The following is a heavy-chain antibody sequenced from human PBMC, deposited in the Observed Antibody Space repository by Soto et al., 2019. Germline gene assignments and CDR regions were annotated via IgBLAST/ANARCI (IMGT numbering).Heavy chain of an antibody. D-gene: IGHD1-26*01. J-gene: IGHJ4*02. CDR2: INPKSGGT. Sequence: ASVKVFCKASGYTFTVYYMHWVRQAPGQGLEWMGWINPKSGGTMYPQKFQGRVTMTWDTSISTAYMALTRLRSDDTAVYYCARDLAKGGGSAGFDYWGQGTLVTVSS. V-gene: IGHV1-2*02. CDR1: GYTFTVYY. CDR3: ARDLAKGGGSAGFDY.